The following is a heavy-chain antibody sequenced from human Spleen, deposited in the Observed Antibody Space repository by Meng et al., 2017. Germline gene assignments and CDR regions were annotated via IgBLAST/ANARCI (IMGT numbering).Heavy chain of an antibody. V-gene: IGHV1-18*01. CDR3: ARDRDWNLDY. Sequence: QVQLVQSGAEVKEPGASVKVSCKASGYTFTTYGISWVRQAPGQGLEWIGWIHTRKGDTKYAHGLQGRVTITRDTSTSTTYMELRSLKSDDTAIYYCARDRDWNLDYWGQGTLVTVSS. J-gene: IGHJ4*02. CDR2: IHTRKGDT. D-gene: IGHD1-1*01. CDR1: GYTFTTYG.